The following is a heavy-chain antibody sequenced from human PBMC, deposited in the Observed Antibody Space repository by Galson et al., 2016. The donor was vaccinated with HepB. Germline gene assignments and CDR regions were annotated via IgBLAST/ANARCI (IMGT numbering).Heavy chain of an antibody. V-gene: IGHV1-18*04. CDR2: ISAHNGNT. Sequence: SVKVSCKASGYSFSTYYIHWVRQAPGQGLEWMGRISAHNGNTNYAQKFQGRVTMTTDTSTSTAYMELRSLRSDDTAVYYCARILGSSWYSGGYYYGMDVWGQGTTVTVSS. CDR3: ARILGSSWYSGGYYYGMDV. CDR1: GYSFSTYY. J-gene: IGHJ6*02. D-gene: IGHD6-13*01.